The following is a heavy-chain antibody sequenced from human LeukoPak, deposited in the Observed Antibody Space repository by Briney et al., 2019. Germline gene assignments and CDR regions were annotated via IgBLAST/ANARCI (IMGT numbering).Heavy chain of an antibody. Sequence: PGGSLRLSCAASGFTFSSYAMNWVRQAPGKGLEWVSSISSSSSYIYYADSVKGRFTISRDNAKNSPYLQMNSLRAEDTAVYYCARVPSGGGYIGWGQGTLVTVSS. V-gene: IGHV3-21*01. CDR2: ISSSSSYI. J-gene: IGHJ4*02. CDR3: ARVPSGGGYIG. D-gene: IGHD5-12*01. CDR1: GFTFSSYA.